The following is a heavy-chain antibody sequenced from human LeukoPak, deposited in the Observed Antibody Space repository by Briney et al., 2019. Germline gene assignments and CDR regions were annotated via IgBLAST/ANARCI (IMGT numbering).Heavy chain of an antibody. CDR3: ASSGSYRFDY. J-gene: IGHJ4*02. Sequence: GGSLRLSCAVSGFTFSSYSMNWVRQAPGKGLEWVSHITASGTAMFYADSVKGRFTISRDNAKNSLYLQMNSLRDEDTAVYYCASSGSYRFDYWGQGTLVTVSS. D-gene: IGHD1-26*01. CDR1: GFTFSSYS. CDR2: ITASGTAM. V-gene: IGHV3-48*02.